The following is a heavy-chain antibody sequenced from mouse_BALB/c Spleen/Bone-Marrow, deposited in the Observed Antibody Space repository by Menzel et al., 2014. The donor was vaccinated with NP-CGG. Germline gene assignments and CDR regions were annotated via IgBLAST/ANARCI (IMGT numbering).Heavy chain of an antibody. CDR2: INPGSGST. J-gene: IGHJ2*01. D-gene: IGHD2-3*01. CDR3: ARYDGYFDY. V-gene: IGHV1-54*01. Sequence: QVQLQQSGAELVRPGTSVKVSCKASGYAFTDYLMEWLKQRPGQGLEWIGVINPGSGSTNYNEKFKDKATLTADKSSSTAYMQLSSLTSDDSAVYFWARYDGYFDYWGQGTIPTVSS. CDR1: GYAFTDYL.